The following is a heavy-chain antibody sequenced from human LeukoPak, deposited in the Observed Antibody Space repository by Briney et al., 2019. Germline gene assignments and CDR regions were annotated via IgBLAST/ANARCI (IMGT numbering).Heavy chain of an antibody. Sequence: GGSLRLSCAASGFTFSNAWMSWVRQAPGKGLEWVGFIRSKAYGGTTEYAASVKGRFTISRDDSKSIAYLQMNSLKTEDTAVYYCTRDLGYCSSTSCYEGEYFDYWGQGTLVTVSS. CDR1: GFTFSNAW. V-gene: IGHV3-49*04. CDR3: TRDLGYCSSTSCYEGEYFDY. D-gene: IGHD2-2*01. CDR2: IRSKAYGGTT. J-gene: IGHJ4*02.